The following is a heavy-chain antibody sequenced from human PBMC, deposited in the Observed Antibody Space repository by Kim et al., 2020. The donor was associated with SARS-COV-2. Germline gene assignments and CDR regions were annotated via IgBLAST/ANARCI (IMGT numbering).Heavy chain of an antibody. D-gene: IGHD6-13*01. Sequence: SLKRQVTISADTSKNQFALRLSSVTAADTAVYYCARDRGTSAAAVGWFDPWGQGILVTVSS. J-gene: IGHJ5*02. CDR3: ARDRGTSAAAVGWFDP. V-gene: IGHV4-59*01.